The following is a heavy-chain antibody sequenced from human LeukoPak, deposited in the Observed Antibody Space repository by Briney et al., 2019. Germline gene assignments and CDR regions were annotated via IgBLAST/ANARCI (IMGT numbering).Heavy chain of an antibody. Sequence: GGSLRLSCAASGFTFSSYSMNWVRQAPGKGLEWVSYISSSSSTIYYADSVKGRFTISRDNTKNSLYLQMNSLRAEDTAAYYCARGVRGAPPDYWGQGTLVTVSS. J-gene: IGHJ4*02. V-gene: IGHV3-48*04. CDR1: GFTFSSYS. D-gene: IGHD3-10*01. CDR2: ISSSSSTI. CDR3: ARGVRGAPPDY.